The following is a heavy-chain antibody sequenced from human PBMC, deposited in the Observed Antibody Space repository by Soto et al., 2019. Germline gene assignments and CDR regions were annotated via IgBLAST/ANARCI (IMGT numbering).Heavy chain of an antibody. CDR2: IYSRGTT. V-gene: IGHV4-4*07. D-gene: IGHD3-22*01. CDR3: ATDSSGYCDKGSFDI. CDR1: GASLNTFY. Sequence: SETLSLTCTVSGASLNTFYWTWIRQSAGRGLEWIGRIYSRGTTNYNPSLKSRVTMSVEKSNNQFSLKLSSVSAADTAVYFCATDSSGYCDKGSFDIWGQGTMVTVSS. J-gene: IGHJ3*02.